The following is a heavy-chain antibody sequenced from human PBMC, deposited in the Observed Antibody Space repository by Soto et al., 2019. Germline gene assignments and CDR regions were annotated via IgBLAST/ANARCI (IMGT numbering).Heavy chain of an antibody. J-gene: IGHJ4*02. D-gene: IGHD3-3*01. CDR3: ARAPFRRGYLKYYFDY. CDR2: ISYDGSNK. V-gene: IGHV3-30-3*01. CDR1: GFTFSSYA. Sequence: LRLSCAASGFTFSSYAMHWVRQAPGKGLEWVAVISYDGSNKYYADSVKGRFTISRDNSKNTLYLQMNSLRAEDTAVYYCARAPFRRGYLKYYFDYWGQGTLVTVSS.